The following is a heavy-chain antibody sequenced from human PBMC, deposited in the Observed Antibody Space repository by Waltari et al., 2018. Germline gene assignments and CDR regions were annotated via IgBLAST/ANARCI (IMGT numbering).Heavy chain of an antibody. J-gene: IGHJ4*02. CDR1: GYTFTGYY. CDR3: GRLPSSGAI. D-gene: IGHD3-22*01. V-gene: IGHV1-2*02. Sequence: QVQLVQSGAEVKKPGATVKVSCKASGYTFTGYYIQWVRQAPGQGLEWMGWINPNSGGTNSAQKFQGRVTMTRDTSFSTAYMELSSLTSDDTAVYYCGRLPSSGAIWGQGTLVTVSS. CDR2: INPNSGGT.